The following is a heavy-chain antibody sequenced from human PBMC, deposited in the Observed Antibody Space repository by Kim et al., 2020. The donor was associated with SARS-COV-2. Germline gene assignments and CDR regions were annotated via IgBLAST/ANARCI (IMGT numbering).Heavy chain of an antibody. D-gene: IGHD3-22*01. J-gene: IGHJ4*02. CDR1: GGSFSGYY. CDR2: INHSGST. V-gene: IGHV4-34*01. CDR3: ARGCSIPRMIVVAIPYYFDY. Sequence: SETLSLTCAVYGGSFSGYYWSWIRQPPGKGLEWIGEINHSGSTNYNPSLKSRVTISVDTSKNQFSLKLSSVTAADTAVYYCARGCSIPRMIVVAIPYYFDYWGQGTLVTVSS.